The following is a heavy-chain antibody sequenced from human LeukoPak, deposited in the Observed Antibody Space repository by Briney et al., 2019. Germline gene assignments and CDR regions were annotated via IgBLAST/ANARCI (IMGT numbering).Heavy chain of an antibody. V-gene: IGHV4-59*01. D-gene: IGHD1-7*01. CDR1: GGSISSYY. CDR2: IYYSGST. J-gene: IGHJ6*03. Sequence: SETLFLTCTVSGGSISSYYWSWIRQPPGKGLEWIGYIYYSGSTNYNPSLKSRVTISVDTSKNQFSLKLSSVTAADTAVYYCARDLTLQTGTTYGYMDVWGKGTTVTVSS. CDR3: ARDLTLQTGTTYGYMDV.